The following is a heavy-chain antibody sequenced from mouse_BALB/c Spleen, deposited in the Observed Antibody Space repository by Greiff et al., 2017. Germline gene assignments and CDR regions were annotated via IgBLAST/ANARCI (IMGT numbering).Heavy chain of an antibody. Sequence: EVNVVESGGGLVQPGGSRKLSCAASGFTFSSFGMHWVRQAPEKGLEWVAYISSGSSTIYYADTVKGRFTISRDNPKNTLFLQMTSLRSEDTAMYYCARSQGGTRYYYAMDYWGQGTSVTVSS. CDR2: ISSGSSTI. CDR1: GFTFSSFG. CDR3: ARSQGGTRYYYAMDY. J-gene: IGHJ4*01. D-gene: IGHD4-1*01. V-gene: IGHV5-17*02.